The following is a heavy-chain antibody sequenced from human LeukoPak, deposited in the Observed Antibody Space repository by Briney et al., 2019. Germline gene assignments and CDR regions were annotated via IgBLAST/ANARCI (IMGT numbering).Heavy chain of an antibody. D-gene: IGHD6-13*01. CDR3: ARDGSGWSRDY. J-gene: IGHJ4*02. V-gene: IGHV3-21*01. CDR2: ITAGTTHI. CDR1: GLTCSHCA. Sequence: AGNLTINGAAYGLTCSHCAMTWLRPAPGKGLEWVSTITAGTTHIYYADSVKGRFTTSRDDAKTSLYLQLSSLRTEDTAVYYCARDGSGWSRDYWGQGTLVTVSS.